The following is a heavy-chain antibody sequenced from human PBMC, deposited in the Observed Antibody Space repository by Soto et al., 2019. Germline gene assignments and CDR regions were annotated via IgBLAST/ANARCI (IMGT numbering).Heavy chain of an antibody. Sequence: QMQLQESGSGLVRPSQTLSLTCAVAGGSISSGGYSWSWIRQPPGKGLEWIGYIYDSRTTSYNLSLKSRVTISLDRSKNQFSLRLSSVTAADTAVYYCARETTARFDSWGQGILVTVSS. D-gene: IGHD1-1*01. V-gene: IGHV4-30-2*01. CDR3: ARETTARFDS. CDR2: IYDSRTT. CDR1: GGSISSGGYS. J-gene: IGHJ5*01.